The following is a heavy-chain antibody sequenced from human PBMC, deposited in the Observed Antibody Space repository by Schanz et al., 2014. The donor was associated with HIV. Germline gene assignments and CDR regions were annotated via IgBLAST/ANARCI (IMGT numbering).Heavy chain of an antibody. CDR2: LNPNTGNR. CDR1: GGTFSSFA. D-gene: IGHD4-17*01. V-gene: IGHV1-8*02. J-gene: IGHJ4*02. CDR3: ARSHYGDLDH. Sequence: QVQLVQSGAEVKKPGASVQVSCKASGGTFSSFAISWVRQAPGQGLEWMGWLNPNTGNRDYAQKFQGRVTMTRSTSTNTVYLELSSLRSEDTAIYFCARSHYGDLDHWGQGTLVTVSS.